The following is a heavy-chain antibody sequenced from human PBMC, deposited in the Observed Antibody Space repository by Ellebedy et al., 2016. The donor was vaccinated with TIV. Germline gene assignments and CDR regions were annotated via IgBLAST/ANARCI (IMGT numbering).Heavy chain of an antibody. CDR3: AYSGSHYPDY. CDR2: ISDRGST. V-gene: IGHV4-34*01. J-gene: IGHJ4*02. CDR1: GGSFSAFY. D-gene: IGHD1-26*01. Sequence: MPSETLSLTCAVHGGSFSAFYWSWIRQPPGKGLEWIGEISDRGSTEYNPSLKSRVTISVDTSKKHSSLNLTSVTAADSALYYCAYSGSHYPDYWGQGTLVTVSS.